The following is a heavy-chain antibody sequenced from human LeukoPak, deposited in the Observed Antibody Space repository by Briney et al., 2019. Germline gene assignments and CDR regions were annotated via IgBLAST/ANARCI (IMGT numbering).Heavy chain of an antibody. CDR1: GVSFSGYY. Sequence: SETLSLTCAVYGVSFSGYYWSWLRQPPGKGLEWIGEINHSGSTNYNPSLKSRVTISVDTSKNQFSLKLSSVTAADTAVYYCARGIYYGSGSYPPPSDYWGQGTLVTVSS. CDR3: ARGIYYGSGSYPPPSDY. J-gene: IGHJ4*02. V-gene: IGHV4-34*01. CDR2: INHSGST. D-gene: IGHD3-10*01.